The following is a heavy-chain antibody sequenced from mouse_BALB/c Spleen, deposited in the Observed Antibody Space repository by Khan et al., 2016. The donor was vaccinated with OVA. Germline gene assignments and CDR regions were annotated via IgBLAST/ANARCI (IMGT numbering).Heavy chain of an antibody. CDR3: ARGYFGNYEFVY. CDR1: DYTFTSYW. D-gene: IGHD2-1*01. Sequence: QVQLQQSGAELVKPGASVKLSCKTSDYTFTSYWIQWVKQRPGQGLGWIGQIFPGTGTTYYNENFKGKATLTVDTSSSTAYMQLSSRTSDDSEVYFCARGYFGNYEFVYWGQGTLVTVSP. V-gene: IGHV1S132*01. CDR2: IFPGTGTT. J-gene: IGHJ3*01.